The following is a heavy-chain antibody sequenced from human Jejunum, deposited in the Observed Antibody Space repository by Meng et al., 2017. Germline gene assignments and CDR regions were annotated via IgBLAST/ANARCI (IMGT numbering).Heavy chain of an antibody. Sequence: QLQLQESGAGRVKAAETLSRTCTVSGGSISGSYDYWGWIRQPPGKGLDWTGTISYSGSTYYNPSLTSRVTISMDTSKNQFSLRLTSVTAADTAVYYCVREKRRTYYFDYWGQGTLVTVSS. D-gene: IGHD3-16*01. CDR3: VREKRRTYYFDY. CDR1: GGSISGSYDY. V-gene: IGHV4-39*07. J-gene: IGHJ4*02. CDR2: ISYSGST.